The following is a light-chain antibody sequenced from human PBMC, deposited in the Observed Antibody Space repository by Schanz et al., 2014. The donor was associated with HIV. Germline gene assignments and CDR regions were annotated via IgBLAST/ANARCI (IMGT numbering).Light chain of an antibody. J-gene: IGKJ4*01. V-gene: IGKV3-20*01. CDR3: QQYGSSPLT. Sequence: VLTQSPATLSLSPGDRATLSCRASQRSNYIAWYQQKRGQPPRLLIFDASNRASGIPARFSGSGSGTDFTLTISRLEPEDFAVYYCQQYGSSPLTFGGGTKVEIK. CDR1: QRSNY. CDR2: DAS.